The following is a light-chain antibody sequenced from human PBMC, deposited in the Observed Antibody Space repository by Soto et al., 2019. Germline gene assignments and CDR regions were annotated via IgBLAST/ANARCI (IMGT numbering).Light chain of an antibody. J-gene: IGKJ4*01. CDR1: QGISNY. CDR2: AAS. Sequence: AIRLTQSPSSFSASTGDRVTITCRASQGISNYLAWYHQKPGKAPKLLIYAASTLQSGVPSRFTGSGSGTDFTLTISGLQSEDFATYYCQQYYSDPRTFGGGTKVDIK. CDR3: QQYYSDPRT. V-gene: IGKV1-8*01.